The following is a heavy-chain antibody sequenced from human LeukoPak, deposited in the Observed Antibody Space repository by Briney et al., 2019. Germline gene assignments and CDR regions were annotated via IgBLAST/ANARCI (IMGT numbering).Heavy chain of an antibody. Sequence: GGSLRLSCAASGFTFSSYSMNWVRQAPGKGLEWVSYISSSSSTIYYADSVKGRFTISRDNAKNSLYLQMNSLRAEDTAVYYCARDWMDNDFWSGYYGSYYYYMDVWGKGTTVTVSS. D-gene: IGHD3-3*01. CDR2: ISSSSSTI. J-gene: IGHJ6*03. CDR1: GFTFSSYS. V-gene: IGHV3-48*01. CDR3: ARDWMDNDFWSGYYGSYYYYMDV.